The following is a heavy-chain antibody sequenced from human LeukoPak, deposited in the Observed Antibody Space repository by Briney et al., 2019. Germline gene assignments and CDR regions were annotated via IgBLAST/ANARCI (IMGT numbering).Heavy chain of an antibody. CDR1: GYSFTSYW. J-gene: IGHJ4*02. CDR2: IYPCDSDT. D-gene: IGHD5-18*01. V-gene: IGHV5-51*01. Sequence: GESLKISCKGSGYSFTSYWIGWVRQMPGKGLEWMGIIYPCDSDTRYGPSFQGQVTISADKSISTAYLQWSSLKASDTAMYYCARHPGGYSYGSSFDYWGQGTLVTVSS. CDR3: ARHPGGYSYGSSFDY.